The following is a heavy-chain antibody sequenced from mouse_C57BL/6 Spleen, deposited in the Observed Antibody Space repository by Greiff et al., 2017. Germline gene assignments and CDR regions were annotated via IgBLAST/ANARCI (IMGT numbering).Heavy chain of an antibody. J-gene: IGHJ3*01. CDR2: IDPANGNT. CDR1: GFNIKNTY. CDR3: ARGGLYQAHLAY. D-gene: IGHD2-12*01. V-gene: IGHV14-3*01. Sequence: EVKLMESVAELVRPGASVKLSCTASGFNIKNTYMHWVKQRPEQGLEWIGRIDPANGNTKYAPKFQGKATITADTSSNTAYLQLSSLTSEDTAIYCVARGGLYQAHLAYWGQGTLVTVSA.